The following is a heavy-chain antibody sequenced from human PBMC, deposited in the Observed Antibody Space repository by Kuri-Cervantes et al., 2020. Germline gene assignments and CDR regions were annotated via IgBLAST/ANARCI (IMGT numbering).Heavy chain of an antibody. D-gene: IGHD4-23*01. CDR3: ARNTAVIGGGDFDY. V-gene: IGHV4-34*01. CDR2: INHSGST. Sequence: SETLSLTCAVYGGSFSGYYWSWIRQPPGKGLEWIGEINHSGSTNYNPSLKSRVTISVDTSKNQFSLKLSSVTAADTAVYYCARNTAVIGGGDFDYWGQGTLVTVSS. J-gene: IGHJ4*02. CDR1: GGSFSGYY.